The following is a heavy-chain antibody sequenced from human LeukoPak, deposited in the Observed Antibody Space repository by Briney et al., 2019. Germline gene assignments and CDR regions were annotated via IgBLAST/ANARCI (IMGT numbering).Heavy chain of an antibody. D-gene: IGHD3-22*01. CDR1: GGTFSSYA. Sequence: ASVKVSCKASGGTFSSYAISWVRQAPGQGLEWMGRIIPILGIANYAQKFQGRVTITADKSTSTAYMELSSLRSEDTAVYYCARVGLYYYDSSDHWGQGTLVTVSS. CDR3: ARVGLYYYDSSDH. J-gene: IGHJ4*02. V-gene: IGHV1-69*04. CDR2: IIPILGIA.